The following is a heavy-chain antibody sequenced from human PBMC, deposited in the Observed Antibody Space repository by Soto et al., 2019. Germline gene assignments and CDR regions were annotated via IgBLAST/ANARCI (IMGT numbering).Heavy chain of an antibody. Sequence: QVQLVESGGGVVQPGRSLRLSCAASGFTFSSYGMHWVRQAPGKGLAWVAVISYDGSNKYYADSVKGRFTISRDNSKNTLYLQMNSLSAEDTVVYYCAKGPAIVIVPAAMNYYYGMDVWGQGTTVTVSS. CDR1: GFTFSSYG. CDR3: AKGPAIVIVPAAMNYYYGMDV. J-gene: IGHJ6*02. D-gene: IGHD2-2*01. V-gene: IGHV3-30*18. CDR2: ISYDGSNK.